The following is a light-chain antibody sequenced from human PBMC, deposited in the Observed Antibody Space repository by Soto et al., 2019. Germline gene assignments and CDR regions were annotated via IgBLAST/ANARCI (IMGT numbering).Light chain of an antibody. CDR1: QTLFDSSNNKDY. Sequence: DIVMTQSPDSLAVSLGERATINCKSSQTLFDSSNNKDYLSWYQQKPGQPPKLLLYWASTRELGVPDRFSGSGSGPDFTLTISILQSEDVSVYFCQQYDTTPRTFGHGTKVEV. CDR2: WAS. V-gene: IGKV4-1*01. J-gene: IGKJ1*01. CDR3: QQYDTTPRT.